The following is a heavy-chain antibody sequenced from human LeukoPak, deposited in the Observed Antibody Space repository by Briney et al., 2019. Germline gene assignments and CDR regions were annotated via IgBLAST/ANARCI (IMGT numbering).Heavy chain of an antibody. J-gene: IGHJ4*02. CDR1: GFSFPDYY. CDR3: VRDCPLTVAPLCIFEY. D-gene: IGHD2-2*01. V-gene: IGHV3-11*04. Sequence: GGSLRLSCAASGFSFPDYYMSWIRQAPGKGLEWVSYISGSGRTISYADSVKGRITISRDNAKNSLYLQMNSLRAEDTAVYYCVRDCPLTVAPLCIFEYWGQGTLVTVSS. CDR2: ISGSGRTI.